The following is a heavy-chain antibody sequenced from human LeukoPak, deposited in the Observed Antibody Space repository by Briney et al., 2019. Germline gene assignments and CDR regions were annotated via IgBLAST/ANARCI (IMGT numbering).Heavy chain of an antibody. CDR2: IYYSGST. V-gene: IGHV4-59*01. CDR1: GGSISSYY. CDR3: ARGYYYDSSGYWDDY. D-gene: IGHD3-22*01. J-gene: IGHJ4*02. Sequence: PSETLSLTCTVSGGSISSYYWSWIRQPPGKGLEWIGYIYYSGSTNYNPSLKSRVTISVDTSKNQFSLKLSSVTAADTAVYYCARGYYYDSSGYWDDYWGQGTLVTVSS.